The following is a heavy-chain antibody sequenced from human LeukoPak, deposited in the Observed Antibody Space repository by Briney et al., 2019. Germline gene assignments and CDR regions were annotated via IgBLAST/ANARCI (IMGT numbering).Heavy chain of an antibody. Sequence: GGSLRLSCAASGFTFSSYWMHWVRQAPGKGLVWVSRINSDGSSTSYADSVKGRFTISRDNAKNSLYLQMNSVRAEDTAVYYCARETYSSSWSAKFYYYYYMDVWGKGTTVTVSS. CDR2: INSDGSST. CDR3: ARETYSSSWSAKFYYYYYMDV. D-gene: IGHD6-13*01. J-gene: IGHJ6*03. V-gene: IGHV3-74*01. CDR1: GFTFSSYW.